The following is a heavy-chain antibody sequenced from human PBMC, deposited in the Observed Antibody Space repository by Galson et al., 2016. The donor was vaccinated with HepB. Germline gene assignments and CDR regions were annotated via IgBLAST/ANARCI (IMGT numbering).Heavy chain of an antibody. J-gene: IGHJ5*02. Sequence: SLRLSCAASGFTVSNNYMRWVRQAPGKGLEWVSLIYSGGSTYSADPVKGRFTIPRDSSKHTVYLQMNSLRAEDTAVYYRARNRHCSGGSCYGAWGQGTLVTVSS. CDR1: GFTVSNNY. D-gene: IGHD2-15*01. V-gene: IGHV3-66*01. CDR3: ARNRHCSGGSCYGA. CDR2: IYSGGST.